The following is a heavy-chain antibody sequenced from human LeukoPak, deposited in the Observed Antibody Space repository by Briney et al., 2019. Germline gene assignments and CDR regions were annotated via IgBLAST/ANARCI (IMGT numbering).Heavy chain of an antibody. CDR3: ASSGYSYGYHGY. D-gene: IGHD5-18*01. Sequence: GASVKVSCKASGYIFNNYAMNWVRQVPGQGPEWVGWISAYNGNTNYAQKLQGRVTMTTDTSTSTAYMELRSLRSDDTAVYYCASSGYSYGYHGYWGQGTLVTVSS. J-gene: IGHJ4*02. CDR2: ISAYNGNT. V-gene: IGHV1-18*01. CDR1: GYIFNNYA.